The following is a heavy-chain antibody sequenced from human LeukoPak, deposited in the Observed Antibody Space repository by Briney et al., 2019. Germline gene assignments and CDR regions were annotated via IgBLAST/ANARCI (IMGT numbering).Heavy chain of an antibody. CDR3: AREVRGWLRLREYYFDY. CDR1: GYTFTGYY. CDR2: INPNSGGT. V-gene: IGHV1-2*02. D-gene: IGHD5-12*01. Sequence: ASVKVSCKASGYTFTGYYMHWVRQAPGQGLEWMGWINPNSGGTNYAQKFQGRVTMTRDTSISTAYMELSRLRSDDTAVYYCAREVRGWLRLREYYFDYWGQGTLVTVSS. J-gene: IGHJ4*02.